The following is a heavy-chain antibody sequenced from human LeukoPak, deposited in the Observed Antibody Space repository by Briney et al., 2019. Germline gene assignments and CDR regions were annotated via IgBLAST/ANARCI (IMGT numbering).Heavy chain of an antibody. Sequence: ASVKVSCKASGYTFTSYGISWVRQAPGQGLEWMGWISGYNGNTNYAQKFQGRVTMTTDTSTNTAYMELRSLRSDDTAVYYCTREATGYSWFDPWGQGTLVTVSS. CDR3: TREATGYSWFDP. CDR1: GYTFTSYG. D-gene: IGHD3-9*01. J-gene: IGHJ5*02. V-gene: IGHV1-18*01. CDR2: ISGYNGNT.